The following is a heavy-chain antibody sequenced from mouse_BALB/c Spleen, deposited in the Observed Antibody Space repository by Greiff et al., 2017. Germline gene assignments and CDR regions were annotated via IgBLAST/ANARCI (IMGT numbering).Heavy chain of an antibody. Sequence: VHLVESGPGLVAPSQSLSITCTVSGFSLTSYGVHWVRQPPGKGLEWLGVIWAGGSTNYNSALMSRLSISKDNSKSQVFLKMNSLQTDDTAMYYCARDITTVVEGYAMDYWGQGTSVTVSS. CDR2: IWAGGST. CDR1: GFSLTSYG. D-gene: IGHD1-1*01. CDR3: ARDITTVVEGYAMDY. J-gene: IGHJ4*01. V-gene: IGHV2-9*02.